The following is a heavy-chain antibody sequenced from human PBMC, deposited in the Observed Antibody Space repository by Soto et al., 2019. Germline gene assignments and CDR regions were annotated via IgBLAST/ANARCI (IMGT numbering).Heavy chain of an antibody. CDR2: IIPIFGTT. Sequence: GASVKVSCKASGGTFSSYAISWVRQAPGQGLEWKGGIIPIFGTTNYAQKFQGRVTITADSSTSTAYMELRSLRSDDTAVYYCARCGATVTTHFDCWGQGTLVTVSS. CDR1: GGTFSSYA. D-gene: IGHD4-4*01. CDR3: ARCGATVTTHFDC. V-gene: IGHV1-69*13. J-gene: IGHJ4*02.